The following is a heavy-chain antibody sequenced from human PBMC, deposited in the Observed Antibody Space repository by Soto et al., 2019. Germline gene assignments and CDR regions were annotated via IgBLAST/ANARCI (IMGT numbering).Heavy chain of an antibody. CDR1: GGSISSGGYY. CDR3: ASRTLLYLYHYGTDV. J-gene: IGHJ6*02. CDR2: IYYSGCT. Sequence: QVQLQESGPGLVKPSQTLSLTCTVSGGSISSGGYYWSWIRQHPGKGLEWIGYIYYSGCTYYYPSLKSCLSISVDTPKNQFCQTLSTVTSAYSAEYYCASRTLLYLYHYGTDVWGQGTTVTVS. V-gene: IGHV4-31*03.